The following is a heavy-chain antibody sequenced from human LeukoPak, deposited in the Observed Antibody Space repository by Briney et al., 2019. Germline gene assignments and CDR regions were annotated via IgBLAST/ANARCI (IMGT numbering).Heavy chain of an antibody. V-gene: IGHV3-11*04. CDR2: ISSSGSTI. Sequence: PGGSLRLSCAASGFTFSDYYMSLIRQAPGKGLEWVSYISSSGSTIYYADSVKGRFTISRDNAKNSLYLQMNSLRAEDTAVYYCARERGTYYYDSSGYVWGQGTLVTVSS. D-gene: IGHD3-22*01. CDR3: ARERGTYYYDSSGYV. J-gene: IGHJ4*02. CDR1: GFTFSDYY.